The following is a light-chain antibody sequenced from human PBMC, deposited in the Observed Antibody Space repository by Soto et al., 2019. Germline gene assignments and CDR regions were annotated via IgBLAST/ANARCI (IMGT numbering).Light chain of an antibody. J-gene: IGKJ1*01. Sequence: DIQMPPSPSTLSAAVGVRVTITCRASQSIISWLAWYQHKPGTAPNFLIYEASSLQSGVPSRFSGSGSGTEFTLTISSLQTDDFATYYCQQYVTAFRSFGQGTKVDNK. CDR1: QSIISW. V-gene: IGKV1-5*03. CDR2: EAS. CDR3: QQYVTAFRS.